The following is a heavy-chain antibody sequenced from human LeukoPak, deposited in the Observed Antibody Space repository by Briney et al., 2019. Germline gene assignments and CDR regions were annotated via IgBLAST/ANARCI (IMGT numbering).Heavy chain of an antibody. CDR3: ARGPSISGWYYFDY. D-gene: IGHD6-19*01. V-gene: IGHV4-59*12. J-gene: IGHJ4*02. Sequence: SETLSLTCTVSGGSISSYYWSWIRQPPGKGLEWIGYIYHSGSTYYNPSLKSRVTISVDRSKNQFSLKLSSVTAADTAVYYCARGPSISGWYYFDYWGQGTLVTVSS. CDR1: GGSISSYY. CDR2: IYHSGST.